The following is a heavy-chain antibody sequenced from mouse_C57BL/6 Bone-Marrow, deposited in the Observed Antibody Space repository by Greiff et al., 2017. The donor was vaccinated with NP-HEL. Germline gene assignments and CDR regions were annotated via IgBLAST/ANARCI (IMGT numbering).Heavy chain of an antibody. Sequence: QVQLLQSGPGLVQPSQSLSISCTASGFSLTSYGVHWVRQSPGKGLEWLGVIWSGGSTDYNAAFISRLSISKDNSKSQVFFKMNSLQADDTAIYYCASLLLRPWYFDVWGTGTTVTVSS. CDR1: GFSLTSYG. V-gene: IGHV2-2*01. CDR3: ASLLLRPWYFDV. CDR2: IWSGGST. J-gene: IGHJ1*03. D-gene: IGHD1-1*01.